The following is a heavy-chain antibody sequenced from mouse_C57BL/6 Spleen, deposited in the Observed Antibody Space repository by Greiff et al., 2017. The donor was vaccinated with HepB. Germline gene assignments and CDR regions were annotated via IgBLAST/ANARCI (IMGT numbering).Heavy chain of an antibody. CDR3: ATYYGSSYGYFDY. D-gene: IGHD1-1*01. CDR1: GYTFTSYD. J-gene: IGHJ2*01. Sequence: VQLQQSGPELVKPGASVKLSCKASGYTFTSYDINWVKQRPGQGLEWIGWIYPRDGSTKYNEKFKGKATLTVDTSSSTAYMELHSLTSEDSAVYFCATYYGSSYGYFDYWGQGTTLTVSS. CDR2: IYPRDGST. V-gene: IGHV1-85*01.